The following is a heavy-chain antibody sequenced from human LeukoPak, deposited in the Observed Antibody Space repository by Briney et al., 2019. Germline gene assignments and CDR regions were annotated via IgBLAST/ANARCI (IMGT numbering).Heavy chain of an antibody. D-gene: IGHD6-13*01. J-gene: IGHJ4*02. CDR1: GFTFSSYG. Sequence: GRSLRLSCAASGFTFSSYGMHWVRQAPGKGLEWVAVIWYDGSNKYYADSVKGRFTISRDNSKNTLYPQMNSLRADDTAVYYCARDAVYSSSWQYYWGQGTLVTVSS. CDR2: IWYDGSNK. CDR3: ARDAVYSSSWQYY. V-gene: IGHV3-33*01.